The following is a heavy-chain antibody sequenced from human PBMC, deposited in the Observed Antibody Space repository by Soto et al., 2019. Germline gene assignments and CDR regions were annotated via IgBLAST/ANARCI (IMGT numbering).Heavy chain of an antibody. CDR2: INHSGST. V-gene: IGHV4-34*01. D-gene: IGHD3-10*01. CDR1: GGSFSGYY. CDR3: ARFLANYYGSGSYYNVVGWYYGMDV. J-gene: IGHJ6*02. Sequence: SETLSLTCAVYGGSFSGYYWSWIRQPPWKGLEWIGEINHSGSTNYNPSLKSRVTISVDTSKNQFSLKLSSVTAADTAVYYCARFLANYYGSGSYYNVVGWYYGMDVWGQGTTVT.